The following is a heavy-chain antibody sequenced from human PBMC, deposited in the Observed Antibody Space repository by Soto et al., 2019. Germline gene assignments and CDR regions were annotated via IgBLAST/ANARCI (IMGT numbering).Heavy chain of an antibody. Sequence: QVQLVQSGAEVKKPGSSVKVSCKASGGTFSSYAISWVRQAPGQGLEWMGGIIPLFGTANYAQKFQGRVTITADESTSTAYMELSSLRSEDTAVYYCARDRVAVAGTGGDWFDPWGQGTLVTVSS. CDR1: GGTFSSYA. CDR3: ARDRVAVAGTGGDWFDP. CDR2: IIPLFGTA. V-gene: IGHV1-69*01. D-gene: IGHD6-19*01. J-gene: IGHJ5*02.